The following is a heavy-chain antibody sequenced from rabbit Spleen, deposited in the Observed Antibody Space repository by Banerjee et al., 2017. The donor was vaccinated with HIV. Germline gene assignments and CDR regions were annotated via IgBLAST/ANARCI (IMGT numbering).Heavy chain of an antibody. CDR1: GVSFSYSSY. CDR2: INTATGKA. J-gene: IGHJ4*01. Sequence: QSLEESGGDLVKPGASLTLTCTASGVSFSYSSYMCWVRQAPGKGLEWIACINTATGKAVYANWAKGRFTMSRTSSTTVTLQMTSLTAADTATYFCARAQYTSGVGGASYPINLWGQGTLVTVS. D-gene: IGHD1-1*01. CDR3: ARAQYTSGVGGASYPINL. V-gene: IGHV1S40*01.